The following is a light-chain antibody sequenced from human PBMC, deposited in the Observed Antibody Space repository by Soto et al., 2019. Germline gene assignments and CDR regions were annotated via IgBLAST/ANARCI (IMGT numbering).Light chain of an antibody. CDR3: CSYTRTSNHYF. Sequence: QSVLTQPASVSGSPGQSITISCTGTSSDIGGYDYVSWYQQRPGKAPKLMIYEVRYRPSGVSNRFSGSKSGNMASLTISGLQAGDEAVYYCCSYTRTSNHYFFGSGTKVTVL. J-gene: IGLJ1*01. CDR1: SSDIGGYDY. V-gene: IGLV2-14*01. CDR2: EVR.